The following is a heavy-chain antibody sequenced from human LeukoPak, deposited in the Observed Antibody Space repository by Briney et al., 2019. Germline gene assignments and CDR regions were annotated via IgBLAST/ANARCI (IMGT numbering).Heavy chain of an antibody. CDR1: GFSFTSYW. J-gene: IGHJ3*02. Sequence: GGSLRLSCVASGFSFTSYWMSWVRQAPGKDLEFVANINQDAGTTNYVDSVKGRFTISRDNAESSLYLQMSSLRAEDTALYYCARDPGWSSFDIWGQGIMVTVSS. D-gene: IGHD2-15*01. V-gene: IGHV3-7*03. CDR2: INQDAGTT. CDR3: ARDPGWSSFDI.